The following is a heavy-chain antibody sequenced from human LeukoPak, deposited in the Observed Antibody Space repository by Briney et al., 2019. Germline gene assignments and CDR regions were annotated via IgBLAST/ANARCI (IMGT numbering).Heavy chain of an antibody. CDR2: IYSSGNT. CDR1: GGSISSSSYY. Sequence: SETLSLTCTVSGGSISSSSYYWGWIRQPPGKGLDWIGSIYSSGNTYYNPSLKSRVTISVDTSRNQFSLKLSSVTAADTAVYYCARGYYDSSGYDYWGQGTLVTVSS. CDR3: ARGYYDSSGYDY. V-gene: IGHV4-39*01. J-gene: IGHJ4*02. D-gene: IGHD3-22*01.